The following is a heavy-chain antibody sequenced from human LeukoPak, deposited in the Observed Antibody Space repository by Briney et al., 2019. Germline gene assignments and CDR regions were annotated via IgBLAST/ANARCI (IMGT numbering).Heavy chain of an antibody. CDR3: ARVTETTAFDY. V-gene: IGHV4-31*03. CDR1: GGSISSGGNY. CDR2: IYYSGST. D-gene: IGHD4-17*01. J-gene: IGHJ4*02. Sequence: QVQLQESGPGLVRPSQTLSLTCTVSGGSISSGGNYWSWIRQYPGKGLEWIGYIYYSGSTFYNPSLKSRVTISVDTSKNQFSLKLSSVTAADTAVYYCARVTETTAFDYWGQGTLVTVSS.